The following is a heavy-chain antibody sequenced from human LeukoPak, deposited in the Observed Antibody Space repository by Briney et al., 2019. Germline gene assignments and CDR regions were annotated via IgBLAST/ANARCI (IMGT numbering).Heavy chain of an antibody. D-gene: IGHD6-19*01. V-gene: IGHV3-53*01. CDR2: IYRGGST. J-gene: IGHJ4*02. CDR1: EFSLGSNY. CDR3: ARGYRYSSGWDYCDY. Sequence: GSLRLSRAPSEFSLGSNYMSWVRQAPGRGLEGVSVIYRGGSTYYADSVKGRFTISRDNSKNTLYLQMNSLRAEDTALYYCARGYRYSSGWDYCDYWGQGTLVTVSS.